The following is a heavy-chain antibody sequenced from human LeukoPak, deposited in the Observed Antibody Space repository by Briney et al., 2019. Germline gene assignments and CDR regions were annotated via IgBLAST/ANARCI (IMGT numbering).Heavy chain of an antibody. CDR1: GLTFSDYD. D-gene: IGHD4-11*01. CDR3: ARDSPDYSIGYYYYGMDV. Sequence: PGGSLRLSCAASGLTFSDYDMSWIRQAPGKGLEWVSYISSSGSTTHYADSVKGRFTISRDNAKNSLYLQMNSLRAEDTAVYYCARDSPDYSIGYYYYGMDVWGQGTTVTVSS. J-gene: IGHJ6*02. V-gene: IGHV3-11*01. CDR2: ISSSGSTT.